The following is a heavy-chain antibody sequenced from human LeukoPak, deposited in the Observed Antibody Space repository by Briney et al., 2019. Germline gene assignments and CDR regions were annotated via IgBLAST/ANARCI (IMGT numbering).Heavy chain of an antibody. CDR2: IYPGDSDT. J-gene: IGHJ5*02. CDR1: GYIFNNYW. CDR3: ARLYDILTSNSFDP. D-gene: IGHD3-9*01. Sequence: GESLKISCKGSGYIFNNYWIGWVRQMPGKGLEWMGIIYPGDSDTRYSPSFQGLVTISADKSISTAYVQWSSLKAPDTAMYYCARLYDILTSNSFDPWGQGTLVTVSS. V-gene: IGHV5-51*01.